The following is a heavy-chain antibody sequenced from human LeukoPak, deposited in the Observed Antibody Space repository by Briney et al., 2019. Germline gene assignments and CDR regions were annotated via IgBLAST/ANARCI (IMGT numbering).Heavy chain of an antibody. CDR2: INPNSGGT. CDR1: GYTFTAYY. D-gene: IGHD2-2*01. CDR3: ARGGRYCSTSSCLENY. V-gene: IGHV1-2*02. J-gene: IGHJ4*02. Sequence: ASVKVSCKASGYTFTAYYLHWVRQAPGQGLEWMGWINPNSGGTNYAQKFQGRVTMTRDTSISTAYMELSRLRSDDTAVYYCARGGRYCSTSSCLENYWGQGTLVTVSS.